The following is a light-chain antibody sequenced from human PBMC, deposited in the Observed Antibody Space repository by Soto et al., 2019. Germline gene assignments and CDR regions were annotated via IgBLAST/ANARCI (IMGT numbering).Light chain of an antibody. Sequence: VLTQSPGTLSRSPGERATLSCRSSESVSKDSLAWYQQKPGQAPRHLIYGASTRATGIPGRFSGSGSGTELTRTSRSLQCEDFAVYYCHQYNNRTRTLGQGTKVDI. J-gene: IGKJ1*01. CDR2: GAS. CDR1: ESVSKD. V-gene: IGKV3-15*01. CDR3: HQYNNRTRT.